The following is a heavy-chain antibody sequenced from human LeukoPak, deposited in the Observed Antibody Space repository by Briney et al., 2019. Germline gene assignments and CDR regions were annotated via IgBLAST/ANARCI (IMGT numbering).Heavy chain of an antibody. CDR1: GFTVNSNY. CDR3: ARGGYDSSGYYYYFDF. V-gene: IGHV3-53*01. CDR2: IYSGGST. Sequence: GGSLRLSCAASGFTVNSNYMSWVRQAPGKGLEWVSTIYSGGSTYYTGSLKGRFTISRDNSKNTVYLQMNSLRAEDTAVYYCARGGYDSSGYYYYFDFWGQGTLVTVFS. J-gene: IGHJ4*02. D-gene: IGHD3-22*01.